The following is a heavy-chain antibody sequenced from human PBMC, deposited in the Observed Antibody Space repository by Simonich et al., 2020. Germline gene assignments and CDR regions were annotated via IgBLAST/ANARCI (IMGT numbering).Heavy chain of an antibody. CDR2: INPNMGGT. Sequence: QVQLVQSGAEVKKPGASVKVSCKASGYTFTGYYMHWVRQAPGQGLEWLGWINPNMGGTNDSKKLQGGVTMTRDTSISTAYMELSRLRSDDTAVYYCARGGLGHWYFDLWGRGTLVTVSS. V-gene: IGHV1-2*02. D-gene: IGHD6-25*01. J-gene: IGHJ2*01. CDR1: GYTFTGYY. CDR3: ARGGLGHWYFDL.